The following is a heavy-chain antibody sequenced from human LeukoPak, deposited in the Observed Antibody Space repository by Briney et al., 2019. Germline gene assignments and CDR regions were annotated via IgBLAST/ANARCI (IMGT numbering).Heavy chain of an antibody. V-gene: IGHV3-7*01. CDR2: IKQDGSEK. CDR1: GFTFSSYW. CDR3: AREGGGAEVNFDY. J-gene: IGHJ4*02. Sequence: GGSLRLSCAASGFTFSSYWMSWVRQAPGKGLEWVANIKQDGSEKYYVDSVKGRFTISRDNAKNSLYLQMNSLRAEDTAVYYCAREGGGAEVNFDYWGQGTLVTVSS. D-gene: IGHD3-10*01.